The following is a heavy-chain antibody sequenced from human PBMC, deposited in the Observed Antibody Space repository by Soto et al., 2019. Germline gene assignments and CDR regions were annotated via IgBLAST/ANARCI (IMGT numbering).Heavy chain of an antibody. J-gene: IGHJ6*02. CDR1: GGTFDRHT. D-gene: IGHD4-4*01. Sequence: SVKGSCKAAGGTFDRHTINWVRQAPGQGLEWMGGIIPIFSTPKYAQKFQGRVMLTADKSTSTAYMELSSLRYEDTAVYYCARGGLQPQGVQYHHYAMDVWCPGTMVTVYS. V-gene: IGHV1-69*06. CDR2: IIPIFSTP. CDR3: ARGGLQPQGVQYHHYAMDV.